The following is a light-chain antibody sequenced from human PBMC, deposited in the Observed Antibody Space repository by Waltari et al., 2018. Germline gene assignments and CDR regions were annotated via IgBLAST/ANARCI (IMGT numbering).Light chain of an antibody. CDR3: CSYAGSSTLV. V-gene: IGLV2-23*02. CDR1: SSDVGSYNL. Sequence: QSALTQPAPVSGSPGQSITIPCTGPSSDVGSYNLVSWYQQHPGKAPKLMIYEVSKRPSGVSNRFSGSKSGNTASLTISGLQAEDEADYYCCSYAGSSTLVFGGGTKLTVL. CDR2: EVS. J-gene: IGLJ3*02.